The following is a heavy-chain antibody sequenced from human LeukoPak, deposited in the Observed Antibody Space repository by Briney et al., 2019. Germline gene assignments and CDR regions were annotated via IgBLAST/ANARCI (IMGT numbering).Heavy chain of an antibody. CDR2: IRYDGSNK. V-gene: IGHV3-30*02. Sequence: GSLRLSCAASGFTFSSYGMHWVRQAPGKGLEWVAFIRYDGSNKYYADSVKGRFTISRDNSKNTLYLQMNSLRAEDTAVYYCAKGITFGGVIVCAFDIWGQGTMVTVSS. J-gene: IGHJ3*02. CDR1: GFTFSSYG. CDR3: AKGITFGGVIVCAFDI. D-gene: IGHD3-16*02.